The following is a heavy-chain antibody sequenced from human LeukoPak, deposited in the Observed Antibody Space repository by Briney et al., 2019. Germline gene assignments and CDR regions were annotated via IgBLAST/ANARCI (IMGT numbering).Heavy chain of an antibody. J-gene: IGHJ6*03. V-gene: IGHV4-34*01. D-gene: IGHD3-10*01. Sequence: SETLSLTCAVYGGAFSGYYWSLIRQPPGKGLEWVGGINHSGSTNYNPSLKSRVTISVDTSKNQFSLKLSSVTAADTAVYYCARLTPPLWFGELHYYMDVWGKGTTVTISS. CDR2: INHSGST. CDR1: GGAFSGYY. CDR3: ARLTPPLWFGELHYYMDV.